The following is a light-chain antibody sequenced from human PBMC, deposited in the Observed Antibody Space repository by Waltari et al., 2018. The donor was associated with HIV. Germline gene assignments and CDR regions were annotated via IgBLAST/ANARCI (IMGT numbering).Light chain of an antibody. CDR2: AGA. CDR3: LQYDNLPYT. CDR1: QNIKGN. Sequence: DIQMTQSPSSLPASVGDRVTITCQATQNIKGNLNWFQQKSGRAPKLLIYAGANLEKGVPPRFSGGGSSTDHTLTISNLQPDDTGTYYCLQYDNLPYTFGQGTTLEI. J-gene: IGKJ2*01. V-gene: IGKV1-33*01.